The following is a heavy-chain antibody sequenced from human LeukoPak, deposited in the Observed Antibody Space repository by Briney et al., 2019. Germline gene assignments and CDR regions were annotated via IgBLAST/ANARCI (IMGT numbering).Heavy chain of an antibody. CDR3: ARGSGYLAY. D-gene: IGHD3-22*01. CDR2: ISSSGSTI. J-gene: IGHJ4*02. Sequence: GGSLRLSCAASGLTFSSFEINWVRQAPGKGLEWISYISSSGSTIYYADSVKGRFSISRDNAKNSLYLQMNSLRAEDTAVYYCARGSGYLAYGGQGTLVTVSS. V-gene: IGHV3-48*03. CDR1: GLTFSSFE.